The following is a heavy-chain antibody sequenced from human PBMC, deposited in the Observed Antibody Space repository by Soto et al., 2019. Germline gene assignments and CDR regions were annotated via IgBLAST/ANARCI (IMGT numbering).Heavy chain of an antibody. J-gene: IGHJ4*02. Sequence: GGSLRLSCAASGFTFSSYAMVWVRQGPGKGLEWVAVVSIGGSTHYADSVGGRFTISRDNSKNTLSLQMNSLTAEDTAVYFCAKRRGAGGHFDYWGQGALVTVPQ. CDR2: VSIGGST. V-gene: IGHV3-23*01. CDR1: GFTFSSYA. CDR3: AKRRGAGGHFDY. D-gene: IGHD2-15*01.